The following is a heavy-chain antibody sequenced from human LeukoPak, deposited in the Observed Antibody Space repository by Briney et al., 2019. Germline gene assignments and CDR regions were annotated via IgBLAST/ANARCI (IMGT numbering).Heavy chain of an antibody. CDR2: ISGSGGST. Sequence: PGGSLRLSCAASGFTFSSYAMSWVRQAPGKGLEWVSAISGSGGSTYYADSVKGRFTISRDNAKNSLYLQMNSLRAEDTAVYYCARNLRGYSYRWIYYYYYMDVWGKGTTVTVSS. CDR1: GFTFSSYA. V-gene: IGHV3-23*01. CDR3: ARNLRGYSYRWIYYYYYMDV. J-gene: IGHJ6*03. D-gene: IGHD5-18*01.